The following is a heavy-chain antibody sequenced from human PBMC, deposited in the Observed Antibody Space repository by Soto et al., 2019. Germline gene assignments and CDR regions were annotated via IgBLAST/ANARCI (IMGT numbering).Heavy chain of an antibody. CDR3: ASDRDNSSGYFSL. CDR1: GDTFRNYA. CDR2: IIPILGTA. D-gene: IGHD3-22*01. Sequence: QGQLVQSGPEVKSLGSSVKVSCKASGDTFRNYAFSWVRQAPGQGLEWMGGIIPILGTADYAQRFQGRVTITADDSTATAYMELKSLRSEDTAVYFCASDRDNSSGYFSLWGRGTLVTVSS. J-gene: IGHJ2*01. V-gene: IGHV1-69*11.